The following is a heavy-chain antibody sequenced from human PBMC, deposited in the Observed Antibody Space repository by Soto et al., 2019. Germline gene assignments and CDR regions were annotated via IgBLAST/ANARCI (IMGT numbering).Heavy chain of an antibody. CDR1: GYSFTSYW. CDR2: XXLGXSXT. CDR3: ARLDSSSSGAFDI. V-gene: IGHV5-51*01. D-gene: IGHD6-6*01. Sequence: GESLKISCKGSGYSFTSYWIGWVRQMPGKGLEXMGXXXLGXSXTXXXXXSQGQVTISADKSISTAYLQWSSLKASATAMYYCARLDSSSSGAFDIWGQGTMVTVS. J-gene: IGHJ3*02.